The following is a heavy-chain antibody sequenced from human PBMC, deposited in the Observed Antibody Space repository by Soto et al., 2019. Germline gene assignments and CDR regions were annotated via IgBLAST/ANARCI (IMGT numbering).Heavy chain of an antibody. CDR1: GDSVSSNSAG. CDR2: TYYRSKWYY. V-gene: IGHV6-1*01. J-gene: IGHJ4*01. D-gene: IGHD1-26*01. CDR3: ARGEQYSGRIFDY. Sequence: QVQLQQSGPGLVKPSQTLSLTCAITGDSVSSNSAGWSWVRQSPSRGLEWLGRTYYRSKWYYEYAVSVRGRITITPATSKNRYSLQLNSVTPEDTAVYFCARGEQYSGRIFDYWGQGTLVTVSS.